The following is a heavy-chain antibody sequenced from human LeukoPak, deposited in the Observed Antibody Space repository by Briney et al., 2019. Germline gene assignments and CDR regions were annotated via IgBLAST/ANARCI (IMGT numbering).Heavy chain of an antibody. Sequence: GGSLRLSCAASAFTLSTYAMSWVRQAPGKGLEWVSGISAGKGNTYYADSVKGRFIISRDNSKNTLYLQMNSLRAEDTAVYYCANLPLVRGVILAVVYWGQGTLVTVSS. CDR1: AFTLSTYA. J-gene: IGHJ4*02. CDR3: ANLPLVRGVILAVVY. CDR2: ISAGKGNT. V-gene: IGHV3-23*01. D-gene: IGHD3-10*01.